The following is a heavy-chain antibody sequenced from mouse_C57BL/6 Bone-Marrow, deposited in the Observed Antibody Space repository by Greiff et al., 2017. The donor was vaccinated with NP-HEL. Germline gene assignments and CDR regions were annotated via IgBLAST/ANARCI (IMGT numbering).Heavy chain of an antibody. V-gene: IGHV1-81*01. Sequence: QVQLKESGAELARPGASVKLSCKASGYTFTSYGISWVKQRTGQGLEWIGEIYPRSGNTYYNEKFKGKATLTADKSSSTAYMELRSLTSEDSAVYVCARGDQYGSWYFDVWGTGTTVTVSS. CDR2: IYPRSGNT. CDR3: ARGDQYGSWYFDV. CDR1: GYTFTSYG. J-gene: IGHJ1*03. D-gene: IGHD1-1*01.